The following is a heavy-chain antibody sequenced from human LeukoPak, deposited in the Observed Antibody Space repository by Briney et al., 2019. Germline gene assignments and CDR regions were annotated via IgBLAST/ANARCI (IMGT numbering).Heavy chain of an antibody. J-gene: IGHJ4*02. CDR3: AREVCPGGAAAGTFDY. CDR1: GYTFTSYG. CDR2: ISAYNGNT. D-gene: IGHD6-13*01. V-gene: IGHV1-18*01. Sequence: ASVKVSCKASGYTFTSYGISWVRQAPGQGLEWMGWISAYNGNTNYAQKLQGRVTMTTDTSTSTAYMELRSLRSDDTAVYYCAREVCPGGAAAGTFDYWGQGTLVTVSS.